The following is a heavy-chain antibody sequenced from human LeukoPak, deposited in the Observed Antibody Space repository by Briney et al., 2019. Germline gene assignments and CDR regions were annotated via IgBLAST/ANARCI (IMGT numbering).Heavy chain of an antibody. CDR3: ARDRLNAFWGGDSWDY. CDR1: GFTFSSHW. CDR2: IKQDGSEK. J-gene: IGHJ4*02. V-gene: IGHV3-7*01. Sequence: GGSLRLSCAASGFTFSSHWMSWVRQAPGKGLEWVANIKQDGSEKYYVDSVKGRFTISRDNTKNPLYLQMNSLRAEDTAVYYCARDRLNAFWGGDSWDYWGQGTLVTVSS. D-gene: IGHD3-3*01.